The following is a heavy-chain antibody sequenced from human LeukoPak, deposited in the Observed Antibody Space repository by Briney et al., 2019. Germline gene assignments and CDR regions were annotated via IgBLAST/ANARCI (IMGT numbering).Heavy chain of an antibody. CDR3: AKLLGYCSSSGCRGPFGY. CDR1: GFTLSSSD. Sequence: GGSLRLSCAASGFTLSSSDMNWVRQAPGKGLEWVSSISSGSSYINYADSVKGRFTISRDNAKNSLYLQMNSLRAEDTAVYYCAKLLGYCSSSGCRGPFGYWGQGTLVTVSS. V-gene: IGHV3-21*01. D-gene: IGHD2-2*01. CDR2: ISSGSSYI. J-gene: IGHJ4*02.